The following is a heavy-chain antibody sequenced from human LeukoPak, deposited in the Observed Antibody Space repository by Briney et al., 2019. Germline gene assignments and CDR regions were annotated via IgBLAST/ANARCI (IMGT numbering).Heavy chain of an antibody. CDR3: AREEVSFAAKGY. Sequence: PGGSLRLSCAASGFTFSSYWMHWVRQAPGKGLVWVSRINSDGSSTSYADSVKGRFTISRDNAKNTLYLQMNSLRAKDTAVYYCAREEVSFAAKGYWGQGTLVTVSS. V-gene: IGHV3-74*01. D-gene: IGHD2-15*01. J-gene: IGHJ4*02. CDR1: GFTFSSYW. CDR2: INSDGSST.